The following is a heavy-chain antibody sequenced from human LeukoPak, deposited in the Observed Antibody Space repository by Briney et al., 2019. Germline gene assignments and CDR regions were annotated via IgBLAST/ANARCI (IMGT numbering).Heavy chain of an antibody. CDR3: ARGVRGGVVLMGAPRTYYFDY. V-gene: IGHV1-8*01. CDR2: MNPNSGNT. Sequence: ASVKVSCKASGYTFTSYDINWVRQATEQGLEWMGWMNPNSGNTGYAQKFQGRVTMTRNTSISTAYMELSSLRSEDTAVYYCARGVRGGVVLMGAPRTYYFDYWGQGTLVTVSS. CDR1: GYTFTSYD. J-gene: IGHJ4*02. D-gene: IGHD2-8*01.